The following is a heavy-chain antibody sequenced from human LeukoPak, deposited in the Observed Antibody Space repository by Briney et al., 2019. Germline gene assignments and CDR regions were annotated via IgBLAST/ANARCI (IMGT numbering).Heavy chain of an antibody. CDR3: ARRKKTYYYGSGSHNWFDP. V-gene: IGHV4-59*12. D-gene: IGHD3-10*01. CDR1: GGSISSYY. CDR2: IYYSGST. J-gene: IGHJ5*02. Sequence: SETLSLTCTVSGGSISSYYWSWIRQPPGKGLEWIGSIYYSGSTYYNPSLKSRVTISVDTSKNQFSLELSSVTAADTAVYYCARRKKTYYYGSGSHNWFDPWGQGTLVTVSS.